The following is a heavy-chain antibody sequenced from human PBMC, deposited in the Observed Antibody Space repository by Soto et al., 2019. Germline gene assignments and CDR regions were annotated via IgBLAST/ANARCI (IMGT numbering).Heavy chain of an antibody. J-gene: IGHJ4*02. V-gene: IGHV3-33*01. CDR2: IWYDGSNK. CDR3: ARGVVVVAATIFDY. CDR1: GFTFSSYG. D-gene: IGHD2-15*01. Sequence: QVQLVESGGGVVQPGRSLRLSCAASGFTFSSYGMHWVRQAPGKGLEWVAVIWYDGSNKYYADSVKGRFTISRDNSKNTLYLQMNSLRAEDTAVYYCARGVVVVAATIFDYWGQGTLVTVSS.